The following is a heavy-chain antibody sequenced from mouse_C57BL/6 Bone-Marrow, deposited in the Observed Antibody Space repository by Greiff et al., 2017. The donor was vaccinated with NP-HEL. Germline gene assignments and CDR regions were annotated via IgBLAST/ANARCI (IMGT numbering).Heavy chain of an antibody. V-gene: IGHV2-5*01. Sequence: VQLQQSGPGLVQPSQSLSITCTVSGFSLTSYGVHWVRQSPGKGLEWLGVIWRGGSTDYNVAFMSRLSITKDNSKSQVFFKMNSLQADDTAIYYCATHYYGSSQGFAYWGQGTLVTVSA. CDR1: GFSLTSYG. CDR3: ATHYYGSSQGFAY. D-gene: IGHD1-1*01. CDR2: IWRGGST. J-gene: IGHJ3*01.